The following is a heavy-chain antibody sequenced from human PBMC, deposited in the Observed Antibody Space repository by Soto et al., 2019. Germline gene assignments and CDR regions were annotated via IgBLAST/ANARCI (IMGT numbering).Heavy chain of an antibody. Sequence: QVQLVESGGGVVQPGRSLRLSCAASGFTFSSYGMHWVRQAPGKGLEWVAVIWYDGSNKYYADSVKGRFTISRDTSKNTLYLQMNSLRAEDTAVYYCARGPQSYYYYYYMDVWGKGTTVTVSS. J-gene: IGHJ6*03. V-gene: IGHV3-33*01. CDR3: ARGPQSYYYYYYMDV. CDR1: GFTFSSYG. CDR2: IWYDGSNK.